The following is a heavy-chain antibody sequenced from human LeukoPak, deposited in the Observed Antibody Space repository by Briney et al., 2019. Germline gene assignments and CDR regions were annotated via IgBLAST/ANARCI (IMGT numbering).Heavy chain of an antibody. CDR2: ISYDGSNK. CDR3: ARDPTVVTVPYYFDY. Sequence: SGGSLRLSCAASGFTFSSYGMHWVRQAPGKGLEWVAVISYDGSNKYYADSVKGRFTISRDNSKNTLHLQMDSLRAEDTAVYYCARDPTVVTVPYYFDYWGQGTLVTVSS. D-gene: IGHD4-23*01. V-gene: IGHV3-30*03. CDR1: GFTFSSYG. J-gene: IGHJ4*02.